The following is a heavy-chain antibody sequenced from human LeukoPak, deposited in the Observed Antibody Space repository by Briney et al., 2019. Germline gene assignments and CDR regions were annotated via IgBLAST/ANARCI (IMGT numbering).Heavy chain of an antibody. CDR3: ARTTDYGDYGVMGY. V-gene: IGHV4-38-2*01. CDR1: GYSISSGYY. D-gene: IGHD4-17*01. Sequence: SETLSLTCAVSGYSISSGYYWGWIRQPPGKGLEWIGSIYHSGSTYYNPSLKRRVTISVDTSKNQFSLKLSSVTAADTAVYYCARTTDYGDYGVMGYWGQGTLVTVSS. J-gene: IGHJ4*02. CDR2: IYHSGST.